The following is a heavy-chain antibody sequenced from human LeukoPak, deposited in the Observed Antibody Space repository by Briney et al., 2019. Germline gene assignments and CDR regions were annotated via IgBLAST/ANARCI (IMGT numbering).Heavy chain of an antibody. CDR3: AHTRGYSYGYDY. CDR1: GDSVSSNSAA. CDR2: TYYRSKWYN. J-gene: IGHJ4*02. D-gene: IGHD5-18*01. Sequence: SQTLSLTCAISGDSVSSNSAAWNWLRQSPSRGLEWLGRTYYRSKWYNDYAVSVKSRITINPDTSKSQFSLQLNSVTPEDTAVYYCAHTRGYSYGYDYWGQGTLVTVSS. V-gene: IGHV6-1*01.